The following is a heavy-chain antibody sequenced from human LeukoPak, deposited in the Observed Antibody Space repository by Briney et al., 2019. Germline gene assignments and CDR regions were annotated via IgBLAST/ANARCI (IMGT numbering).Heavy chain of an antibody. Sequence: QPGGSLRLSCAASGFLFSSYGMHWVRQAPGKGLEWVAFIRFDGSNKYYADSVKGRFTISRDNSRNTLYLQMNSLRAEDTAVYYCAKDERDGYNYLFDYWGQGTLVTVSS. CDR3: AKDERDGYNYLFDY. CDR1: GFLFSSYG. CDR2: IRFDGSNK. J-gene: IGHJ4*02. D-gene: IGHD5-24*01. V-gene: IGHV3-30*02.